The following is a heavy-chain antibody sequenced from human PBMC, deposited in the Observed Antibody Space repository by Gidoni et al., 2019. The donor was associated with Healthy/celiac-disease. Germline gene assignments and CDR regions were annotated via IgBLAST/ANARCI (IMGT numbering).Heavy chain of an antibody. J-gene: IGHJ4*02. Sequence: QVQLQQWGAGLLKPSETLSLTCAVYGGSFSGYYWSWIRQPPGKGLEWIGEINHSGSTNYNPSLKSRVTISVDTSKNQFSLKLSSVTAADTAVYYCARGGEDIVVVPACYDYWGQGTLVTVSS. V-gene: IGHV4-34*01. CDR1: GGSFSGYY. CDR3: ARGGEDIVVVPACYDY. D-gene: IGHD2-2*01. CDR2: INHSGST.